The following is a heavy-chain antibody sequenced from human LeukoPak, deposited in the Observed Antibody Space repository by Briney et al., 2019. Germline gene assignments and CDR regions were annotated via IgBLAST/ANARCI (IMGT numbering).Heavy chain of an antibody. CDR2: IYHSGST. D-gene: IGHD3-22*01. V-gene: IGHV4-38-2*01. CDR1: GYPISSGYY. Sequence: SETLSLTCAVSGYPISSGYYWGWIRQPPGKGLEWIGSIYHSGSTYYNPSLKSRVTISVDTSKNQFSLKLSSVTAADTAVYYCAAPPNYYDSSGPRANWFDPWGKGTLVTVSS. J-gene: IGHJ5*02. CDR3: AAPPNYYDSSGPRANWFDP.